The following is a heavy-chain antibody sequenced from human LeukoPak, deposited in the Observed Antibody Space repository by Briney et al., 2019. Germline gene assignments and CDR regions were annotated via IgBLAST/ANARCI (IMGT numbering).Heavy chain of an antibody. CDR2: IYYTGST. V-gene: IGHV4-30-4*01. CDR3: ARGGSLDP. D-gene: IGHD3-10*01. Sequence: PSETLSLTCTVSGGSISSGEYYWSWVRQPPGKGLEWIGYIYYTGSTYYNPSLKSRVTISVDTSKNQFSLKLSSVTATDTAIYYRARGGSLDPWGQGTLVTVSS. J-gene: IGHJ5*02. CDR1: GGSISSGEYY.